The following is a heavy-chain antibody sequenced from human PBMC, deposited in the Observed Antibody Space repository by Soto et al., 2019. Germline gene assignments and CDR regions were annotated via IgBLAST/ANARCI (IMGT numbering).Heavy chain of an antibody. V-gene: IGHV3-15*01. CDR3: VTEGPAGIDF. CDR2: IKSKSDGGTV. CDR1: GFTFSQTW. Sequence: GSLRLSCAASGFTFSQTWMSWVRQAPGKGLEWIGRIKSKSDGGTVDYVASVKGAFTISRHDSSNTLFLQMNSLKTEDTGVYYCVTEGPAGIDFWGQGTLVTVSS. J-gene: IGHJ4*02.